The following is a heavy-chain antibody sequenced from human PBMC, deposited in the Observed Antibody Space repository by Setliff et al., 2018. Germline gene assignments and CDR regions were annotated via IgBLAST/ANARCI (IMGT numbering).Heavy chain of an antibody. D-gene: IGHD3-22*01. CDR2: INAGNGNT. CDR1: GYTFTSYA. CDR3: ARVSSQYDSSGYYTY. Sequence: GASVKVSCKASGYTFTSYAMHWVRQAPGQRLEWMGWINAGNGNTKYSQKFQGRVTITRDTSASTAYMELSSLRSEDTAVYYCARVSSQYDSSGYYTYWGQGTLVTVSS. V-gene: IGHV1-3*01. J-gene: IGHJ4*02.